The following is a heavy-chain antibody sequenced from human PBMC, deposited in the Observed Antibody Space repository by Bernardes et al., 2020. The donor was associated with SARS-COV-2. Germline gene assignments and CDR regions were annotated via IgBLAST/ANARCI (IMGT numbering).Heavy chain of an antibody. V-gene: IGHV3-23*01. CDR1: GFTFSTYV. Sequence: GGSLRLSCVASGFTFSTYVMRWVRQAPGKGLEWVSIISGSGDATYYADSVKGRFTISKDNSKNTLYLQMNSLRAEDTAIYYCAKGSGSYYYFDYWGQGTLVTVS. CDR2: ISGSGDAT. D-gene: IGHD1-26*01. J-gene: IGHJ4*02. CDR3: AKGSGSYYYFDY.